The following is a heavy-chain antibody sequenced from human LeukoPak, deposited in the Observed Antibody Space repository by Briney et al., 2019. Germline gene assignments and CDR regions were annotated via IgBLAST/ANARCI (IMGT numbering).Heavy chain of an antibody. CDR3: ARQISSSSFSRRADKYYYYMDV. Sequence: KTGGSLRLSCAVSGFTFGSYGMDWVRQAPGKGLEWVSSISSSSTDIYYTDSVKGRFTISRDNAKNSLYLQVNSLRAEDTAVYYCARQISSSSFSRRADKYYYYMDVWGKGTTVTVSS. CDR1: GFTFGSYG. J-gene: IGHJ6*03. D-gene: IGHD6-6*01. CDR2: ISSSSTDI. V-gene: IGHV3-21*01.